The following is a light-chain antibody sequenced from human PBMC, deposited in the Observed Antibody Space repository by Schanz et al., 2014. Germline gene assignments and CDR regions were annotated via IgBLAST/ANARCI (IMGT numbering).Light chain of an antibody. CDR1: QSVSSN. J-gene: IGKJ1*01. CDR3: QQYGMT. V-gene: IGKV3D-15*01. Sequence: EIVMTQSPATLSVSPGERATLSCRASQSVSSNLAWYQQKPGQAPRLLMYGASNRATGIPARFSGSGSATDFTLTISRLEPEDFAVYYCQQYGMTFGQGTKVEVK. CDR2: GAS.